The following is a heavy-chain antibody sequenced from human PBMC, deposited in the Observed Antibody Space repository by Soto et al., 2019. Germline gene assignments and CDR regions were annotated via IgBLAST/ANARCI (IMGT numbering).Heavy chain of an antibody. CDR3: ARHLTGYYPYYYYYGMDV. D-gene: IGHD3-9*01. V-gene: IGHV4-59*01. J-gene: IGHJ6*02. Sequence: PSETLSLTCTVSGGSISSYYWSWIRQPPGKGLEWIGYIYYSGSTNYNPSLKSRVTISVDTSKNQFSLKLSSVTAADTAVYYCARHLTGYYPYYYYYGMDVWGQGTTVTVSS. CDR2: IYYSGST. CDR1: GGSISSYY.